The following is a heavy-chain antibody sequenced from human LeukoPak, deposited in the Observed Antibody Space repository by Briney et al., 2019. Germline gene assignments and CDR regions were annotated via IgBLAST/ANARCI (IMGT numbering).Heavy chain of an antibody. D-gene: IGHD5-18*01. CDR3: ARGGYSYGNYYWYFDL. CDR1: GFTVSNNY. CDR2: IYSAGGT. Sequence: PGGSLRLSCAASGFTVSNNYMSWVRRAAGKGLEWVALIYSAGGTYYADSVKGRFTISRDNSKNTLYLQMNSLRAEDTAVYYCARGGYSYGNYYWYFDLWGRGTLVTVSS. V-gene: IGHV3-53*01. J-gene: IGHJ2*01.